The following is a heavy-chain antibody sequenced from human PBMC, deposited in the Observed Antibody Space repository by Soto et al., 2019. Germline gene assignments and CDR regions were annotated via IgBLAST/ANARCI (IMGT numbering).Heavy chain of an antibody. CDR1: GYTFNRYH. Sequence: GASVKVSCKASGYTFNRYHMHWVRQAPGPGLEWMGWISPHTGGTTYAQKFQGRVTMTRDTSISTAYMELSRLRSDDTAVYYCARLVATGPIDYWGQGTLVTVSS. CDR3: ARLVATGPIDY. D-gene: IGHD5-12*01. CDR2: ISPHTGGT. J-gene: IGHJ4*02. V-gene: IGHV1-2*02.